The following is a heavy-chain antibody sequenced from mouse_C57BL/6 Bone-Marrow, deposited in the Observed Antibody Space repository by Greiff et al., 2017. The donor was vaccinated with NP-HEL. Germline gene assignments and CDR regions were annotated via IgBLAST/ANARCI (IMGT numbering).Heavy chain of an antibody. CDR1: GYSITSDYA. CDR3: ARSPLFYGSSGFAY. CDR2: INYSGST. J-gene: IGHJ3*01. Sequence: EVQLQESGPGLVKPSQSLSLTCTVTGYSITSDYAWNWIRQFPGNKLEWMGYINYSGSTSYNPSLKSRISITRDTSKNQFFLQLNSVTTEDTATYYCARSPLFYGSSGFAYWGQGTLVTVSA. D-gene: IGHD1-1*01. V-gene: IGHV3-2*02.